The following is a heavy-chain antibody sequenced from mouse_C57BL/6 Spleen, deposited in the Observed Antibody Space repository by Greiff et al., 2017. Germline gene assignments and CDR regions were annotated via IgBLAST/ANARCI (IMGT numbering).Heavy chain of an antibody. D-gene: IGHD2-12*01. J-gene: IGHJ4*01. CDR1: GYTFTDYE. CDR2: IDPETGGT. V-gene: IGHV1-15*01. CDR3: TRPINYCLYYYAMDY. Sequence: QVQLQQPGAELVRPGASVTLSCKASGYTFTDYEMHWVKQTPVHGLEWIGAIDPETGGTAYNQKFKGKAILTADKSSSTAYMELRSLTSEDSAVYYCTRPINYCLYYYAMDYGGQGTSVTVSS.